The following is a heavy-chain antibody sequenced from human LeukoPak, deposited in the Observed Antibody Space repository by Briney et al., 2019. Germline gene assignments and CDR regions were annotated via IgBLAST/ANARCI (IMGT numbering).Heavy chain of an antibody. Sequence: GGSLRLSCAASGFTFSSYAMHWVRQAPGKGLEWVAVISYDGSNKYYADSVKGRFTISRDNSKNTLYLQMNSLRAEDTAVYYCARDRRPHDAFDIWGQGTMVTVSS. CDR2: ISYDGSNK. CDR3: ARDRRPHDAFDI. CDR1: GFTFSSYA. J-gene: IGHJ3*02. V-gene: IGHV3-30*04.